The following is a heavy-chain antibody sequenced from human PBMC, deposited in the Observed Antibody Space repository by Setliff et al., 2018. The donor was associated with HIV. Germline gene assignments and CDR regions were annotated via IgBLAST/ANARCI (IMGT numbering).Heavy chain of an antibody. J-gene: IGHJ4*02. CDR1: GGTFTNYA. D-gene: IGHD4-17*01. Sequence: SVKVSCKASGGTFTNYAITWVRQAPGQGLEWMGGIIPMFSTTTYAHKFQGRLTITADESTSTAYMELSSLRSEDTAVYYCTREVLRFDYWGQGTLVTVSS. CDR3: TREVLRFDY. CDR2: IIPMFSTT. V-gene: IGHV1-69*13.